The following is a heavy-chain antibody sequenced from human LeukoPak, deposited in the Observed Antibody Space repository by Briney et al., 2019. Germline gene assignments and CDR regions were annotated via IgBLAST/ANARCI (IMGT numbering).Heavy chain of an antibody. D-gene: IGHD4-17*01. CDR1: NFTFSSYT. CDR3: ATRVTTFLQ. J-gene: IGHJ4*02. CDR2: IGSSGSNI. V-gene: IGHV3-21*01. Sequence: GGSLRLSCVGPNFTFSSYTLNWVRQAPGKGLEWLSSIGSSGSNIYYADSVKGRFTISRDNAKTSLFLQMNSLRAEDSAVYYCATRVTTFLQWGQGTLVTVSS.